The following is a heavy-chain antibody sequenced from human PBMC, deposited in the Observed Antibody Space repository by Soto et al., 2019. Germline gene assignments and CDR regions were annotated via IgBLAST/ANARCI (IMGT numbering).Heavy chain of an antibody. CDR1: GFTFSSYA. CDR2: ISGSGGST. CDR3: AKHVGYSSSWYHGYYYYYGMDV. Sequence: GGSLRLSCAASGFTFSSYAMSWVRQAPGKGLEWVSAISGSGGSTYYADSVKGRFTISRDNSKNTLYLQMNSLRAEDTAVYYCAKHVGYSSSWYHGYYYYYGMDVWGQGTTVTVSS. J-gene: IGHJ6*02. V-gene: IGHV3-23*01. D-gene: IGHD6-13*01.